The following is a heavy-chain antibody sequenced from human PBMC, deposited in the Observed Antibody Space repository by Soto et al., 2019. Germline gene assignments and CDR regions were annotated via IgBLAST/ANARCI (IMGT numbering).Heavy chain of an antibody. CDR3: ARVGIAVAGNYYYYGMDV. CDR1: GFTFNSYG. V-gene: IGHV3-33*01. J-gene: IGHJ6*02. D-gene: IGHD6-19*01. CDR2: IWYDGSNK. Sequence: QVQLVESGGGVVQPGRSLRLPCAASGFTFNSYGMHWVRQAPGKGLEGVAVIWYDGSNKYYADSVKGRFTISRDNSKNTLYLQMNSLRAEDTAVYYCARVGIAVAGNYYYYGMDVWGQGTTVTVSS.